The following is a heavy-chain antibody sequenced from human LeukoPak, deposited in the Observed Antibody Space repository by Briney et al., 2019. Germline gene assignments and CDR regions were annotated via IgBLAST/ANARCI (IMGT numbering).Heavy chain of an antibody. CDR1: GFTFSSYA. CDR2: ISYDGSNK. J-gene: IGHJ5*02. D-gene: IGHD5-24*01. V-gene: IGHV3-30-3*01. Sequence: PGGSLRLSCAASGFTFSSYAIHWVRQAPGKGLEWVAVISYDGSNKYYADSVKGRFTISRDNSKNTLYLQMNSLRAEDTAVYYCARDQVGDGYKNPHWFDPWGQGTLVTVSS. CDR3: ARDQVGDGYKNPHWFDP.